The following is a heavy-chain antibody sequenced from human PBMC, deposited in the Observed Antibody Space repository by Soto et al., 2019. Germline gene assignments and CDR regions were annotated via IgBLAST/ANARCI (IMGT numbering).Heavy chain of an antibody. J-gene: IGHJ4*02. CDR3: ARDGGMHAGGKDE. CDR2: IIPIFGTA. Sequence: QVQLVQSGAEVKKPGSSVKVSCKASGGTFSSYSINWVRQAPGQGLEWMGEIIPIFGTANYAQKFQGRVTITAEESTSAAYRELRSRRSEDTAVYYWARDGGMHAGGKDEWGPGTQVTVSS. V-gene: IGHV1-69*01. D-gene: IGHD1-26*01. CDR1: GGTFSSYS.